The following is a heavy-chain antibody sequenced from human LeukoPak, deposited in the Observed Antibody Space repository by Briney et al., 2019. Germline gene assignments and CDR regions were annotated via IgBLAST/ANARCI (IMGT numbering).Heavy chain of an antibody. CDR2: IYHSGST. V-gene: IGHV4-30-2*01. Sequence: SQTLSLTCAVSGGSISSGDYSWSWIRQPPGKGLEWIGYIYHSGSTYYNPSLKSRVTISVDRSKNQFSLKLSSVTAADTAVYYCARGYSGYDYYWFDPWGQGTLVTVSS. J-gene: IGHJ5*02. CDR1: GGSISSGDYS. D-gene: IGHD5-12*01. CDR3: ARGYSGYDYYWFDP.